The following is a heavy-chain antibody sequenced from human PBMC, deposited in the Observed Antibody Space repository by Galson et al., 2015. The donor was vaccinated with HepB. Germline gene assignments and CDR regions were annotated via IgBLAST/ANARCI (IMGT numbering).Heavy chain of an antibody. V-gene: IGHV3-11*01. J-gene: IGHJ6*02. CDR2: ISTSGSTM. Sequence: SLRLSCAASGFTFSDYYMSWIRQAPGKGLEWVSYISTSGSTMYYADSVKGRFTISRDNAKNTLYLQMNSLKTEDTAVYYCTTSPFIVATITLEDYYYGMDVWGQGTTVTVSS. CDR1: GFTFSDYY. CDR3: TTSPFIVATITLEDYYYGMDV. D-gene: IGHD5-12*01.